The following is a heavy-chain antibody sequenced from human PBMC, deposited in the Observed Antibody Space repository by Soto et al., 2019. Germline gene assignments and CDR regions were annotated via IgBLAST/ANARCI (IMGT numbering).Heavy chain of an antibody. CDR1: GGSISSGGFS. CDR2: IYESGRT. D-gene: IGHD1-26*01. V-gene: IGHV4-30-2*01. J-gene: IGHJ5*02. CDR3: ARGDTNSYSGDWFQP. Sequence: QVRLQESGPGLVKPSQTLSLTCAVSGGSISSGGFSWSWLRQPPGKGLTWIGFIYESGRTYYHPYLRSRISISLDVSKNQSSLNMNSATAADTGVYFSARGDTNSYSGDWFQPWGHGTLVTVSS.